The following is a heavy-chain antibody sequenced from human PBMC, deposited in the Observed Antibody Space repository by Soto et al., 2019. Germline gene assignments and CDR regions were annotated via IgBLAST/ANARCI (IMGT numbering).Heavy chain of an antibody. D-gene: IGHD3-3*01. CDR3: SKDKGYDFWSGQYYFDY. J-gene: IGHJ4*02. V-gene: IGHV3-23*01. CDR2: ISGSGGST. Sequence: EVQLLESGGGLVQPGGSLRLSCAASGFTFSSYAMSWVRQAPGKGLEWVSAISGSGGSTYYADSEKVRFTISRDNSKNTLYLQMNSLRAEDTALDYCSKDKGYDFWSGQYYFDYWGQVNLVTVSS. CDR1: GFTFSSYA.